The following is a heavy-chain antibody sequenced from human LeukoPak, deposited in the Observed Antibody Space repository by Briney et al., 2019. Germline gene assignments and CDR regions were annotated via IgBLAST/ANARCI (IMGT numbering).Heavy chain of an antibody. V-gene: IGHV3-48*03. D-gene: IGHD3-10*02. CDR1: GFTFSSYE. Sequence: GGSLRLSCAASGFTFSSYEMNWVRQAPGKGLEWISYISASGTITHYADSVKGQFTISRDNAKNSLYLQMNSLRAEDTAVYYCAELGITMIGGVWGKGTTVTISS. CDR3: AELGITMIGGV. J-gene: IGHJ6*04. CDR2: ISASGTIT.